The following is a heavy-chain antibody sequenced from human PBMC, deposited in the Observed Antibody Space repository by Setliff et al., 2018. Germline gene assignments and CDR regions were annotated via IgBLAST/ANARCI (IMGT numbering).Heavy chain of an antibody. CDR3: ARGPPGYYYYMNV. CDR2: LYYSGNT. V-gene: IGHV4-59*01. CDR1: GGSISSYY. Sequence: SETLSLTCTVSGGSISSYYWSWIRQAPGKGLEWIGYLYYSGNTNCNPSLKSRVTISGDTSQNYFSLKLTSVTEADTAVYYCARGPPGYYYYMNVWGQGTTVTVSS. J-gene: IGHJ6*03.